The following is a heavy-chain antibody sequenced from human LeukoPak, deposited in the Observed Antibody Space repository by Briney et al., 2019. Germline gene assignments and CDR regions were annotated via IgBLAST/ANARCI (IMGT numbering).Heavy chain of an antibody. Sequence: PSGTLSLTCGVSGGSINITKWRTWVRQPPGKGLEWIGEVNLQGSTNYNPSLKSRVAISVDKSENHISLKLTSVTAADTAVYYCAGLTSGWYLDYWGQGTLVTVSS. CDR1: GGSINITKW. D-gene: IGHD6-19*01. J-gene: IGHJ4*02. V-gene: IGHV4-4*02. CDR2: VNLQGST. CDR3: AGLTSGWYLDY.